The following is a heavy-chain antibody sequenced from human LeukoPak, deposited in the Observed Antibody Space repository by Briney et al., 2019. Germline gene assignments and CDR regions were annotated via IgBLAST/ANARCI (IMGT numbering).Heavy chain of an antibody. CDR1: GFPLSSYA. D-gene: IGHD3-10*01. CDR2: ISSDGSNQ. Sequence: PGGSLRLSCAASGFPLSSYAIHWVRQAPGKGLEWMAVISSDGSNQHFADSVKGRFTISRDNSKNTLYLQMNSLRAEDTAVYYCAKDYYGSGSSKYFQHWGQGTLVTVSS. J-gene: IGHJ1*01. V-gene: IGHV3-30-3*01. CDR3: AKDYYGSGSSKYFQH.